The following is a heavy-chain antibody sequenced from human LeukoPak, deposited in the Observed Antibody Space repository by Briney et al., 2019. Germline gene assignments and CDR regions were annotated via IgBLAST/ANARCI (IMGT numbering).Heavy chain of an antibody. CDR1: GGSISSYY. D-gene: IGHD2-2*01. Sequence: PSETLSLTCTVSGGSISSYYWSWIRQPAGKGLEWIGRIYTSGSTNYNPSLKSRVTMSVDTSKNQFSLKLSSVTAADTAVYYCARILGYCSSTSCSKKYYYYMDVWGKGTTVTVSS. CDR2: IYTSGST. V-gene: IGHV4-4*07. J-gene: IGHJ6*03. CDR3: ARILGYCSSTSCSKKYYYYMDV.